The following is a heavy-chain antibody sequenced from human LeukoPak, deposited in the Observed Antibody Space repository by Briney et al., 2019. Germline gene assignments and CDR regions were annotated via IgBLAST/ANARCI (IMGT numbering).Heavy chain of an antibody. J-gene: IGHJ4*02. CDR1: GGTFNSFV. V-gene: IGHV1-69*13. CDR2: IIPLFGTA. D-gene: IGHD3-22*01. Sequence: GASVKVSCKASGGTFNSFVISWVRQAAGQGLEWMGGIIPLFGTANYAQKFQDRATITADESAGTAYMELSSLRSEDTAFYYCARLGGDSSDYPFDHWGQGTLVTVSS. CDR3: ARLGGDSSDYPFDH.